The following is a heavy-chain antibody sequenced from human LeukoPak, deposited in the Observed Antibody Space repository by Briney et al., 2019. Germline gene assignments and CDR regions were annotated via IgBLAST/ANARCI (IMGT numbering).Heavy chain of an antibody. J-gene: IGHJ4*02. V-gene: IGHV3-23*01. D-gene: IGHD6-13*01. CDR2: ISGSGGST. Sequence: GGSLRLSCAASGFTFSSYAMSWVRQAPGKGLEWVSAISGSGGSTYYADSVKGRFTISRDNSKNTLYLQMNSLRAEDTAVYYCARGMLRYSSSWYGGYWGQGTLVTVSS. CDR1: GFTFSSYA. CDR3: ARGMLRYSSSWYGGY.